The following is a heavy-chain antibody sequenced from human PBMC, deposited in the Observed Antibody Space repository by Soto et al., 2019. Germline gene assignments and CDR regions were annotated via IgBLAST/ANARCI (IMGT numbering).Heavy chain of an antibody. CDR3: ARGTRITIFGVVKEWASVGMDV. J-gene: IGHJ6*02. CDR1: GYTFTSYY. D-gene: IGHD3-3*01. V-gene: IGHV1-46*01. CDR2: SNPSGGST. Sequence: GASVKVSCKASGYTFTSYYMHWVRQAPGQGLEWMGISNPSGGSTSYAQKFQGRVTITADESTSTAYMELSSLRSEDTAVYYCARGTRITIFGVVKEWASVGMDVWGQGTTVT.